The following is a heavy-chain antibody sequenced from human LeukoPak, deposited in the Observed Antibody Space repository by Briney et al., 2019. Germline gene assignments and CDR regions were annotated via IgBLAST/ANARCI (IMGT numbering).Heavy chain of an antibody. CDR2: ISYDGSNK. V-gene: IGHV3-30*18. J-gene: IGHJ4*02. CDR1: GFTFSSYG. CDR3: AKASYYGSGVDY. D-gene: IGHD3-10*01. Sequence: GGSLRLSCAASGFTFSSYGMHWVRQAPGKGLEWVAVISYDGSNKYYADSVKGRFTISRDNSKNTLYLQMNSLRAEDTAVYYCAKASYYGSGVDYWGQGTLVTVSS.